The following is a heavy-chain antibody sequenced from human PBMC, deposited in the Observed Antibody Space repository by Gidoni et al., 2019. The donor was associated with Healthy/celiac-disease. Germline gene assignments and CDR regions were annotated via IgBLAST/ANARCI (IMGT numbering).Heavy chain of an antibody. D-gene: IGHD3-22*01. CDR1: GYPFTGYY. CDR3: ARDSSYDSSGNDY. CDR2: INPNSGGT. V-gene: IGHV1-2*06. J-gene: IGHJ4*02. Sequence: QVQLVQSGAEVKKPGASVKVSCKASGYPFTGYYLHWVRQAPGQGLEWMGRINPNSGGTNYAQKFQGRVTRTRDTSISTAYMELSRLRSDDTAVYYCARDSSYDSSGNDYWGQGTLVTVSS.